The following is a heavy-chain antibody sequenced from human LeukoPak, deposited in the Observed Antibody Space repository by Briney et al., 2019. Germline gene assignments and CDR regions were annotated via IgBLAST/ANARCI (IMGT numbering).Heavy chain of an antibody. CDR2: IVVGSGNT. CDR1: GFTFTSSA. D-gene: IGHD2-2*01. J-gene: IGHJ6*02. CDR3: AADSDVVPAALEVYGMDV. Sequence: GTSVKVSCKASGFTFTSSALQWVRQARGQRLEWIGWIVVGSGNTNYAQKLQERVTITRDMSTSTAYMELSSLRSEDTAVYHCAADSDVVPAALEVYGMDVWGQGTTVTVSS. V-gene: IGHV1-58*01.